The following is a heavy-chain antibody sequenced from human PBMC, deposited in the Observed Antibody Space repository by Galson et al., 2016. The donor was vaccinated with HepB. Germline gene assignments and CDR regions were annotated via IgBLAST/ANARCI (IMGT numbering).Heavy chain of an antibody. CDR3: AREGAAADTPHYYFYYGMDV. J-gene: IGHJ6*02. Sequence: SVKVSCKASGQAFTDYGFSWVRQAPGQGLEWMGWISGYSGDANYEQKFQGRVTMTTDISTSTAYMELRSLRSDDTAVYYCAREGAAADTPHYYFYYGMDVWGQGTTVTVSS. V-gene: IGHV1-18*01. D-gene: IGHD6-13*01. CDR1: GQAFTDYG. CDR2: ISGYSGDA.